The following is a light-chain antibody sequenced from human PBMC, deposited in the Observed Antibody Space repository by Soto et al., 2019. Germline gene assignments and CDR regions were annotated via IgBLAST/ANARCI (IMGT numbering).Light chain of an antibody. CDR2: SNN. CDR1: SSNIGSNT. Sequence: QPVLTQPPSASGTPGQRVTISCSGSSSNIGSNTVNWYQQLPGTAPKLLIYSNNQRPSGVPDRFSGSKSGTSASLAISGLQSEDEADYYCAAWDDSLNGYVFGPGTKVTVL. J-gene: IGLJ1*01. CDR3: AAWDDSLNGYV. V-gene: IGLV1-44*01.